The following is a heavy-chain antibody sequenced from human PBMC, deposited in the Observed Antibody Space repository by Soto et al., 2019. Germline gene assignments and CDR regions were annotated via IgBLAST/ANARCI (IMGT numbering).Heavy chain of an antibody. CDR3: ARSSGTSYTRYYSDA. V-gene: IGHV4-31*03. CDR1: GGSISSGGYY. CDR2: IYYSGST. J-gene: IGHJ4*02. Sequence: SETLSLAYTVSGGSISSGGYYWSWIRQHPGKGLEWIGYIYYSGSTYYNPSLKSRVTISVDTSKNQFSLKLSSVTAADTAVYYCARSSGTSYTRYYSDAWRQGTLVTV. D-gene: IGHD3-10*01.